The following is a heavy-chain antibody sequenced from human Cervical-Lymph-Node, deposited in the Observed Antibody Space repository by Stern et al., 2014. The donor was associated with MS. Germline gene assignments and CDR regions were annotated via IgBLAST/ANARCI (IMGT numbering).Heavy chain of an antibody. J-gene: IGHJ4*02. CDR2: IIPIFGTG. D-gene: IGHD3-22*01. Sequence: VQLVQSGAEVKKPGTSVKVSCKASGGTFSSYAISWVRQAPGQGLEWMGGIIPIFGTGNYSQKFQGRVTITADESTITAYMELSSLRSEDTAVYYCARSQVVTPSDYFDYWGQGTLVTVSS. CDR3: ARSQVVTPSDYFDY. V-gene: IGHV1-69*01. CDR1: GGTFSSYA.